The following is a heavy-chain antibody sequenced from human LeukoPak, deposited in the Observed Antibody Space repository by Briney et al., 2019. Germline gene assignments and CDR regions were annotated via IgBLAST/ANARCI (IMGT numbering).Heavy chain of an antibody. D-gene: IGHD3-3*01. J-gene: IGHJ6*03. Sequence: SVKVSCKASGGTFSRYSISWVRQAPGQGLEWMGGIIPIFGTANYAQKFKGRVTITADKSTSTAYRELSSLRSEDTAVYYCARGSPVGGYYINYYYYYMDVWGKGTTVTVSS. CDR2: IIPIFGTA. CDR3: ARGSPVGGYYINYYYYYMDV. V-gene: IGHV1-69*06. CDR1: GGTFSRYS.